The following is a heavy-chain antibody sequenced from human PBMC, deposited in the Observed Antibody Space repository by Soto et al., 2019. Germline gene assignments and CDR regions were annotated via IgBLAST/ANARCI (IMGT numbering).Heavy chain of an antibody. J-gene: IGHJ6*02. CDR2: ISYDGSNK. CDR1: GFTFSSYA. CDR3: ARERSGSYYVYYYYGMDV. V-gene: IGHV3-30-3*01. D-gene: IGHD3-22*01. Sequence: QVQLVESGGGVVQPGRSLRLSCAASGFTFSSYAMHWVRQAPGKGLEWVAVISYDGSNKYYADSVKGRFTISRDNSKNTLYLQMNSLRAEDTAVYYCARERSGSYYVYYYYGMDVWGQGTTVTVSS.